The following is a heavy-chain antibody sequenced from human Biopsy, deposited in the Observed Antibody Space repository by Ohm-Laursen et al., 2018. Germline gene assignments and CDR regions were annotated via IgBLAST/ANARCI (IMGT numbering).Heavy chain of an antibody. CDR1: GYNFISYS. Sequence: ASVKVSCKTSGYNFISYSINWVRQAPGQGLEWMGWIRPLNGDTKYGQKFQDRVTMTTDTSTSTVYMELTSLKSDDTAVYYCARGEVTFGELIVSLDSWGQGTLVTVSS. D-gene: IGHD3-16*02. V-gene: IGHV1-18*01. CDR2: IRPLNGDT. CDR3: ARGEVTFGELIVSLDS. J-gene: IGHJ4*02.